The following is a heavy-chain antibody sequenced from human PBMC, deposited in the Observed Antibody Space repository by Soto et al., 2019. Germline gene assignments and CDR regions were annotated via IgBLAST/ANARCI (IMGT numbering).Heavy chain of an antibody. Sequence: PGGSLRPSCAVSGFRFSSYSMSWVRQTPGKGLEWVAAITATGGRTYYADSVTGRFTISRDNSKKTHYLQMTILRAEDTAMYYCATMNGYFEYWGQGTPVTGSS. CDR2: ITATGGRT. D-gene: IGHD3-22*01. CDR3: ATMNGYFEY. J-gene: IGHJ4*02. V-gene: IGHV3-23*01. CDR1: GFRFSSYS.